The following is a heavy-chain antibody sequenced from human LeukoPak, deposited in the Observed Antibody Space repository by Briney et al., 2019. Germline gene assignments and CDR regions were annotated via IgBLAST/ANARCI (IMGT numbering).Heavy chain of an antibody. V-gene: IGHV4-39*01. CDR1: GGSISSSSYY. J-gene: IGHJ6*03. CDR3: ARAVGATPPYYMDV. CDR2: IYYSGST. Sequence: SSETLSLTCTVSGGSISSSSYYWGWVRQPPGKGLEWIGSIYYSGSTYYNPSLESRVTISVDTSKNPFSLKLSSVTAADTAVYYCARAVGATPPYYMDVWGKGTTVTVSS. D-gene: IGHD1-26*01.